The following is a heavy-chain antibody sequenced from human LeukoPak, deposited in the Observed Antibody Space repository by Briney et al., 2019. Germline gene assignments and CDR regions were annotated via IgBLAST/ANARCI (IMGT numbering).Heavy chain of an antibody. J-gene: IGHJ6*02. CDR2: INPNSGVT. Sequence: ASVKVSCKASGYTFTGYYLHWVRQAPGQGLEWMGWINPNSGVTNFAQKFQGRVTMTRDTSTSTVYMELSSLRSEDTAVYYCASLLWFGESRYYYGMDVWGQGTTVTVSS. D-gene: IGHD3-10*01. CDR1: GYTFTGYY. V-gene: IGHV1-2*02. CDR3: ASLLWFGESRYYYGMDV.